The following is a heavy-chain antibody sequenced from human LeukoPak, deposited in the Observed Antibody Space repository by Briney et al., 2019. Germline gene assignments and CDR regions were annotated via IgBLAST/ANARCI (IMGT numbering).Heavy chain of an antibody. V-gene: IGHV3-7*01. D-gene: IGHD4-23*01. CDR1: GFTFSSYW. CDR2: IKQDGSEK. CDR3: ARDRRHYGDNLDY. Sequence: PGGSLRLSCAASGFTFSSYWMSWVRQAPGKGLEWVANIKQDGSEKYYVDSVKGRFTISRDNAKNSLYLQMNSLRAEDTAVYYCARDRRHYGDNLDYWGQGTLVTVSS. J-gene: IGHJ4*02.